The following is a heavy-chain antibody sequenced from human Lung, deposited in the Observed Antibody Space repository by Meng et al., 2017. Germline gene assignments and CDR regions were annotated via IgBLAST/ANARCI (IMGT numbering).Heavy chain of an antibody. Sequence: QVHLVQSGAEVKKPGASVKVSCKASGYTFTNYAMHWVRQAPGQGLEWMGWINAGSENTEYSQKFQGRVTLTRDTSATTAYMELRSLKSEDTAIYYCARDIVVTFGELTTLDSWCQGTLVTVSS. CDR3: ARDIVVTFGELTTLDS. D-gene: IGHD2-21*01. J-gene: IGHJ4*02. CDR1: GYTFTNYA. CDR2: INAGSENT. V-gene: IGHV1-3*01.